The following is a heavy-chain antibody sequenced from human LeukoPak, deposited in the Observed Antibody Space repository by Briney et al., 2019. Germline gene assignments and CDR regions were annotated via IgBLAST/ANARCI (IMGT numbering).Heavy chain of an antibody. CDR1: GYTFTGYY. CDR3: ARVGRDYYDSSGYYPFDW. D-gene: IGHD3-22*01. CDR2: INPNSGGT. V-gene: IGHV1-2*02. J-gene: IGHJ4*02. Sequence: GASVKVSCKASGYTFTGYYMHWVRQAPGQGLEWMGWINPNSGGTNYAQKFQGRVTMTRDTSISTAYMELSRLRSDDTAVYYCARVGRDYYDSSGYYPFDWWGQGTLVTVSS.